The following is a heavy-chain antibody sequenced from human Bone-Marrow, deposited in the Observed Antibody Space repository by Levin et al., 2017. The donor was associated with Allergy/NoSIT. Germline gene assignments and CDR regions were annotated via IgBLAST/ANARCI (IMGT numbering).Heavy chain of an antibody. CDR2: TSYDGTEK. Sequence: GGSLRLSCAVSGFTFSSYGMHWVRQAPGQGLEWVAVTSYDGTEKYYTDSVKGRFTISRDNSKNTLYLQMNSLKAADTAIYYCAKDLTLRFFDPYYYYGMDVWGQGTTVTVSS. V-gene: IGHV3-30*18. CDR3: AKDLTLRFFDPYYYYGMDV. D-gene: IGHD3-9*01. J-gene: IGHJ6*02. CDR1: GFTFSSYG.